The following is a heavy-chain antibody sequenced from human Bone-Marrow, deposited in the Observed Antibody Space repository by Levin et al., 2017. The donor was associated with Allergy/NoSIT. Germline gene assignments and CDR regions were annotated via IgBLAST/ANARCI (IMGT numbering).Heavy chain of an antibody. CDR2: ITSSSSYI. CDR1: GFTFSSYS. CDR3: ARQLENFWSGYNYFDY. Sequence: GESLKISCAASGFTFSSYSMNWVRQAPGKGLDWVSSITSSSSYIYYADSVKGRFTISRDNAKNSLYLQMNSLRAEDTAVYYCARQLENFWSGYNYFDYWGQGTLVTVSS. V-gene: IGHV3-21*01. D-gene: IGHD3-3*01. J-gene: IGHJ4*02.